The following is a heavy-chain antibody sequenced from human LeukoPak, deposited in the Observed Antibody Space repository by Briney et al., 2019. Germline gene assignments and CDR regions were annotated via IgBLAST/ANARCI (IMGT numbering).Heavy chain of an antibody. D-gene: IGHD4-11*01. CDR3: ARDATTQGYFDY. CDR1: GFTFSSYT. CDR2: ISSSSSAI. Sequence: GGSLRLSCAASGFTFSSYTMNWVRQAPGKGLEWVSYISSSSSAIYYADSMKGRFTISRDNAKNSLYLQMNSLRDEDTAVYYCARDATTQGYFDYWGQGTLVTVSS. J-gene: IGHJ4*02. V-gene: IGHV3-48*02.